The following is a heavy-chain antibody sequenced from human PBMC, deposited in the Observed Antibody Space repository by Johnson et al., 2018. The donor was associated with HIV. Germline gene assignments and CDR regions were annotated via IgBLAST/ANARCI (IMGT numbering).Heavy chain of an antibody. J-gene: IGHJ3*02. D-gene: IGHD3-9*01. CDR1: GFTVSSNY. Sequence: VQLVESGGGLIQPGGSLRLSCAASGFTVSSNYMSWVRQAPGKGLEWVSVIFSVGGAYYADSVTGRFIISRDNSKNMLYLHMNSLRPEDTAVYSCARDGRDLVTRGSFDIWGQGTVVTVSS. CDR3: ARDGRDLVTRGSFDI. CDR2: IFSVGGA. V-gene: IGHV3-66*03.